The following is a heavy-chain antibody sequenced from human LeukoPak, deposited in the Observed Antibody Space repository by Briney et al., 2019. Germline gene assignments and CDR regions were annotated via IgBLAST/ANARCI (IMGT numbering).Heavy chain of an antibody. V-gene: IGHV3-53*01. CDR3: ARVPAALAVYFDY. D-gene: IGHD2-2*01. J-gene: IGHJ4*02. CDR2: IYSGGST. CDR1: GFTVSSNY. Sequence: GGSLRLSCAASGFTVSSNYMSWVRQAPGKGLEWVSVIYSGGSTYYADSVKGRFTISRDNSKNTLYLQMNSPRAEDTAVYYCARVPAALAVYFDYWGQGTLVTVSS.